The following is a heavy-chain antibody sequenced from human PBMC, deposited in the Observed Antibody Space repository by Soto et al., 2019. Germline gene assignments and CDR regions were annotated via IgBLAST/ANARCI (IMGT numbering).Heavy chain of an antibody. CDR2: IHYTGST. CDR1: GDSIRRGDYY. Sequence: SETLSLTCSVSGDSIRRGDYYWSWIRQAPGKGLEWIWYIHYTGSTFYNSSLESRVTISVDTSRNQLYLKLTSVTAADTAVYYFATSPPHTMRSLDPWGPGSLVTVSS. CDR3: ATSPPHTMRSLDP. V-gene: IGHV4-30-4*01. J-gene: IGHJ5*02.